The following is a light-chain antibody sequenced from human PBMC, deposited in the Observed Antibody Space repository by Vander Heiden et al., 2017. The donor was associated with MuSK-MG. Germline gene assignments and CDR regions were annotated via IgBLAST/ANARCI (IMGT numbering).Light chain of an antibody. J-gene: IGKJ4*01. CDR3: QQGSNWPRT. CDR1: QIVSHF. V-gene: IGKV3-11*01. CDR2: DAS. Sequence: EILLTQSPATLSLSPGEKATMSCGASQIVSHFVAWYQQKPGQAPRLLIYDASKRATGVPDRFSGTGFGSWFSLTISSLEPEDFAVYYCQQGSNWPRTFGGGTRVEVK.